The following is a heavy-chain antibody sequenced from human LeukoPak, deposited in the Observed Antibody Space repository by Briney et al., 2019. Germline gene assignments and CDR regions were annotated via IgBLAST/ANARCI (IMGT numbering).Heavy chain of an antibody. CDR1: GFTVSSNY. CDR3: ARSPSVNGDYAHFDY. J-gene: IGHJ4*02. CDR2: IYSGGST. Sequence: GGSLRLSCAASGFTVSSNYMSWVRQAPGKGLEWVSVIYSGGSTYYADSVKGRFTISRDNSKNTLYLQMNSLRAEDTAVYYCARSPSVNGDYAHFDYRGQGTLVTVSS. D-gene: IGHD4-17*01. V-gene: IGHV3-66*01.